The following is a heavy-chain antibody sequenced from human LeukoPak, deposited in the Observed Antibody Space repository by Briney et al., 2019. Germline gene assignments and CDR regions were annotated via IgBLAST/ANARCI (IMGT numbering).Heavy chain of an antibody. V-gene: IGHV3-9*01. D-gene: IGHD6-13*01. J-gene: IGHJ4*02. Sequence: QSGGSLRLSCAASGFTFDDYAMHWVRQAPGKGLEWVSGISWNSGSIGYADSVKGRFTISRDNAKNSLYLQMNSLRAEDTALYYCAKDSPSPPELQLVVYWGQGTLVTVSS. CDR3: AKDSPSPPELQLVVY. CDR2: ISWNSGSI. CDR1: GFTFDDYA.